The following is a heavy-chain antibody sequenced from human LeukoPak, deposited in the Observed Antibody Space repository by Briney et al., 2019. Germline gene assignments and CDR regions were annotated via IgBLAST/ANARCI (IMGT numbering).Heavy chain of an antibody. V-gene: IGHV3-23*01. Sequence: GGSLRLSCAASGFTFSSYAMSWVRQAPGKGLEWVSSIIGSGGATYCADSVKGRFAISRDNSKSTLYLQMDSLRAEDTAVYYCAKESLSRDFSFDIRGQGTMLTVSS. CDR2: IIGSGGAT. J-gene: IGHJ3*02. CDR3: AKESLSRDFSFDI. D-gene: IGHD2/OR15-2a*01. CDR1: GFTFSSYA.